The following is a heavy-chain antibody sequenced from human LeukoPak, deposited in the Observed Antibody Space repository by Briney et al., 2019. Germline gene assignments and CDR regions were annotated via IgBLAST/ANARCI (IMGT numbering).Heavy chain of an antibody. CDR1: GYSFTSYW. Sequence: ESLKISCKGSGYSFTSYWIGWVRQMPGKGLEWMGIIYPGDSDTRYSPSFQGQVTISADRSISTAYLQWSSLQASDTAMYYCARSPDTIYFDYWGQGTLVTVSS. CDR3: ARSPDTIYFDY. CDR2: IYPGDSDT. J-gene: IGHJ4*02. D-gene: IGHD5-18*01. V-gene: IGHV5-51*01.